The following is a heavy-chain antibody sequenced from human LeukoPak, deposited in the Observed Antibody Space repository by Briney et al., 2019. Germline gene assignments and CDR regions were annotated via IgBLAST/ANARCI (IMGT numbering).Heavy chain of an antibody. D-gene: IGHD6-13*01. V-gene: IGHV3-23*01. CDR2: ISSSGGSA. J-gene: IGHJ4*02. CDR3: AKDQEQHLGLFDY. Sequence: HPGGSLRLSCAASGFTFSSYAMNWVRQAPGKGLEWVSAISSSGGSAYYTDSVKGRFTISRDNSKNTLYLQMNSLRAEDTAVYYCAKDQEQHLGLFDYWGLGTVVTVSS. CDR1: GFTFSSYA.